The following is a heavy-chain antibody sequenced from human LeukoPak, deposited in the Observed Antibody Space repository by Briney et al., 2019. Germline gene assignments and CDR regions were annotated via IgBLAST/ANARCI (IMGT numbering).Heavy chain of an antibody. CDR2: IRYDGSNK. CDR1: GFTFSSYG. Sequence: GGSLRLSRAASGFTFSSYGMHWVRQAPGKGLEWVAFIRYDGSNKYYADSVKGRFTISRDNSKNTLYLQMNSLRAEDTAVYYCAKDQAFYDAFDIWGQGTMVTVSS. J-gene: IGHJ3*02. V-gene: IGHV3-30*02. CDR3: AKDQAFYDAFDI.